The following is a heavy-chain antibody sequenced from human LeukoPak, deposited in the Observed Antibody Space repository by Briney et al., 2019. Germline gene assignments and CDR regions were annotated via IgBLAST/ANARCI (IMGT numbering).Heavy chain of an antibody. CDR1: GGSISRYY. CDR2: IYYSGST. V-gene: IGHV4-59*01. D-gene: IGHD2-15*01. Sequence: SQTLSLTCTVSGGSISRYYGSWIRQPPGKGLEWNGYIYYSGSTNYNPSLKSRVTISVDTSKNQFSLKLSSVTAADTAVYYCARGGRYCSGGSCPIDYWGQGTLVTVSS. CDR3: ARGGRYCSGGSCPIDY. J-gene: IGHJ4*02.